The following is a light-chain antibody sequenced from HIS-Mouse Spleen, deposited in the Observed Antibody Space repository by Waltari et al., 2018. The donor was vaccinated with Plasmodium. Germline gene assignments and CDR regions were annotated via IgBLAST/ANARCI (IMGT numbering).Light chain of an antibody. V-gene: IGKV1-39*01. J-gene: IGKJ1*01. Sequence: DLQMTQSPSSLPASVGDRVTITCPASQSISSYLNWYQQKPGKAPKLLIYAASSLQSGVPSRFSGSGSGTDFTLTISSLQPEDFATYYCQQSYSTWTFGQGTKVEIK. CDR1: QSISSY. CDR2: AAS. CDR3: QQSYSTWT.